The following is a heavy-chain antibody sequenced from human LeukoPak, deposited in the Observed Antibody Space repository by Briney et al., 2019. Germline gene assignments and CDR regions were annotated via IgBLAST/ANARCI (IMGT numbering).Heavy chain of an antibody. CDR1: GFTFSTYW. Sequence: GGSLRLSCAASGFTFSTYWMHWVRQAPGKGLVWVSRISSDGSITSYADSVKGRFTISRDNAKNTLYLQMNSLRAEDTAVYYCARGTQLRYTNWFDPWGQGTLVTVSS. CDR3: ARGTQLRYTNWFDP. V-gene: IGHV3-74*01. CDR2: ISSDGSIT. J-gene: IGHJ5*02. D-gene: IGHD5-18*01.